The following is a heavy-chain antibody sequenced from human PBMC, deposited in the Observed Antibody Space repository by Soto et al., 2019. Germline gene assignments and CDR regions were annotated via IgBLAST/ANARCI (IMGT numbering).Heavy chain of an antibody. CDR3: GSVNIRFSYGIDI. J-gene: IGHJ6*02. Sequence: PCGCMRLACAASGSSVWISEMHWVRQAQGKGLERVSYISKSSSVISYADSVKGRFTISRDNAKNLLYLQMNSLRAADTAVYFCGSVNIRFSYGIDIWGQGTTVTVSS. D-gene: IGHD3-3*01. CDR1: GSSVWISE. V-gene: IGHV3-48*03. CDR2: ISKSSSVI.